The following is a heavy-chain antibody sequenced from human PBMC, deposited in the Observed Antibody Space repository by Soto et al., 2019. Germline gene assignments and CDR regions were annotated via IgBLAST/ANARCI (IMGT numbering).Heavy chain of an antibody. J-gene: IGHJ4*02. D-gene: IGHD3-10*01. Sequence: EVQLVESGGGLVQPGGSLRLSCAASGLTFSRYWMSWVLQAPGKGLEWVANIKEDGRERYYGDSVKGRFTISRDKAKNSLDLQMNSLRAEDTAVYYGARATGADKEDYWGQGTLVTVSS. CDR3: ARATGADKEDY. CDR2: IKEDGRER. CDR1: GLTFSRYW. V-gene: IGHV3-7*04.